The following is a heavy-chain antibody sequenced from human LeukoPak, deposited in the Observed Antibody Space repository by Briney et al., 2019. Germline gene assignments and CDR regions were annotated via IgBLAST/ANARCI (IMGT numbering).Heavy chain of an antibody. D-gene: IGHD2-8*01. J-gene: IGHJ4*02. CDR2: IYYSGST. Sequence: SETLSLTCTVSGGSISSSGYYWGWIRQPPGKGLEWIGSIYYSGSTYYNPSLKSRVTISVDTSKNQFSLKLSSVTAADTAVYYCARNFAYCTNGVCYLYYFDYWGQGTLVTVSS. V-gene: IGHV4-39*01. CDR1: GGSISSSGYY. CDR3: ARNFAYCTNGVCYLYYFDY.